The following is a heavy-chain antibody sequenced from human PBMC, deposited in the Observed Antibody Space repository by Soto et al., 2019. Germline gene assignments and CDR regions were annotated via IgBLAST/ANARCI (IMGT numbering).Heavy chain of an antibody. D-gene: IGHD6-19*01. CDR2: INDNGRTT. V-gene: IGHV3-23*01. CDR3: AKDTGMAGSYWSFDL. J-gene: IGHJ2*01. CDR1: GFTFSTYA. Sequence: GGSLRLSCAASGFTFSTYAMNWVRQAPGKGLEWVSTINDNGRTTYDADSVKGRFTISRDNSKNTLYLQMNSLRAEDTAIYYCAKDTGMAGSYWSFDLWGRGTLVNVSS.